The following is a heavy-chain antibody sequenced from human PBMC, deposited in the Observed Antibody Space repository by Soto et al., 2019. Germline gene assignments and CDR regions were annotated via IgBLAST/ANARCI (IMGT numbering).Heavy chain of an antibody. Sequence: PRESLKISCKGSGYSFTSYWIGWVRQMPGKGLEWMGIIYPGDSDTRYSPSFQGQVTISADKSISTAYLQWSSLKASDTAMYYCARSDGSSSWYNYYYYGMDVWGQGTTVTVS. CDR1: GYSFTSYW. CDR3: ARSDGSSSWYNYYYYGMDV. V-gene: IGHV5-51*01. CDR2: IYPGDSDT. J-gene: IGHJ6*02. D-gene: IGHD6-13*01.